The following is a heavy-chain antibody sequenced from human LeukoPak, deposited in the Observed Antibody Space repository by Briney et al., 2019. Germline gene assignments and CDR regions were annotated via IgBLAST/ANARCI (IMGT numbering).Heavy chain of an antibody. D-gene: IGHD6-19*01. CDR2: IYYSGST. CDR3: ARDDAVAGTFYYYGMDV. V-gene: IGHV4-31*03. J-gene: IGHJ6*02. CDR1: GGSISSGGYY. Sequence: SETLSLTCTVSGGSISSGGYYWSWIRQHPGKGLEWIGYIYYSGSTYYNPSLKSRVIISVETSKNQFSLQLNSVTPEDTAVYYCARDDAVAGTFYYYGMDVWGQGTTVTVSS.